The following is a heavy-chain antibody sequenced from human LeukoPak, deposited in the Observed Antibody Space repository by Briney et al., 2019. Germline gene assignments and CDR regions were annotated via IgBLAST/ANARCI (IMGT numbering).Heavy chain of an antibody. V-gene: IGHV3-23*01. Sequence: GGSLRLSCAASGFTFSSYAMSWVRQAPGKGLEWVSAISGSGGSTYYADSVKGRFTISRDNSKSTLYLQMNSLRAEDTAVYYCAIGGDLIYYYYGMDVWGQGTTVTVSS. J-gene: IGHJ6*02. CDR2: ISGSGGST. D-gene: IGHD2-21*02. CDR1: GFTFSSYA. CDR3: AIGGDLIYYYYGMDV.